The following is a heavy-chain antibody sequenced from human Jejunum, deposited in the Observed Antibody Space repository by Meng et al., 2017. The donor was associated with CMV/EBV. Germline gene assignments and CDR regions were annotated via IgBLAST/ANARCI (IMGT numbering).Heavy chain of an antibody. V-gene: IGHV4-61*03. CDR1: GGSVSSGGYY. Sequence: CAVSGGSVSSGGYYWSWIRQTPGKGLEFIGYIYYNGNTNYNPSLMRRVTISLDTSQNHFSLKLTSVTAADTAVYYCARGTWAAAPSDYWGQGFLVTVSS. J-gene: IGHJ4*02. CDR2: IYYNGNT. D-gene: IGHD1-1*01. CDR3: ARGTWAAAPSDY.